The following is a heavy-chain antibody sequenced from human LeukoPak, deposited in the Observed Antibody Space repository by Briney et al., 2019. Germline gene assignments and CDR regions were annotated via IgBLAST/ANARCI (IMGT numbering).Heavy chain of an antibody. CDR1: GGSMKSYY. V-gene: IGHV4-59*01. CDR3: ARVGGMLTINNEAFDI. J-gene: IGHJ3*02. CDR2: IYYSGST. Sequence: KTSETLSLTCTVSGGSMKSYYWSWIRQPPGKGLEWIGYIYYSGSTNYNPSLKSRVTISVDTSKNQFSLKLTSVTAADTAIYYCARVGGMLTINNEAFDIWGQGTVVTVS. D-gene: IGHD3-16*01.